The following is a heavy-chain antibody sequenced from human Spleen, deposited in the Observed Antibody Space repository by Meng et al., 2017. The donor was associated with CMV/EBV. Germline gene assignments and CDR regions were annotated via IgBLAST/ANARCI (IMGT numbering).Heavy chain of an antibody. J-gene: IGHJ4*02. CDR2: IKQDGSEK. CDR1: GFTFSSYW. V-gene: IGHV3-7*01. CDR3: ARDHCSSTSCYGFGGTDY. D-gene: IGHD2-2*01. Sequence: LSLTCAASGFTFSSYWMSWVRQAPGKGLEWVANIKQDGSEKYYVDSVKGRFTISRDNAKNSLYLQMNSLRAEDTAVYYCARDHCSSTSCYGFGGTDYWGQGTLVTVSS.